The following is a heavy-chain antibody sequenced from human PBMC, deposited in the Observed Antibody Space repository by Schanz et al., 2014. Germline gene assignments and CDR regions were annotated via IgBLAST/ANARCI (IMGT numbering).Heavy chain of an antibody. D-gene: IGHD6-13*01. CDR1: GYTFTSYS. Sequence: QVQLVQSGAEVKKPGASVKVSCKASGYTFTSYSMHWVRQAPGQGLEWMGIINLSGGSTNNAQKFQGRLTMTRGTSTSTVYMELSRLTSDDTALYYCARDGHSSIWDSYYFYGLDVWGQGTTVTVSS. CDR2: INLSGGST. V-gene: IGHV1-46*01. CDR3: ARDGHSSIWDSYYFYGLDV. J-gene: IGHJ6*02.